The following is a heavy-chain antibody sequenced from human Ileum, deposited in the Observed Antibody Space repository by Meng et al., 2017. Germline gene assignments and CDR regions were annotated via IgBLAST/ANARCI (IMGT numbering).Heavy chain of an antibody. CDR3: ARYILRWGYYFDY. V-gene: IGHV4-4*02. CDR1: VGSISSSNW. J-gene: IGHJ4*02. CDR2: IYHSGST. Sequence: LQESGPGLVNPSGPLSLTSAVSVGSISSSNWWSWVRQPPGKGLEWIGEIYHSGSTNYNPSLKSRVTISVDKSKTQFSLKLSSVTAADTAVYYCARYILRWGYYFDYWGQGTLVTVSS. D-gene: IGHD4-23*01.